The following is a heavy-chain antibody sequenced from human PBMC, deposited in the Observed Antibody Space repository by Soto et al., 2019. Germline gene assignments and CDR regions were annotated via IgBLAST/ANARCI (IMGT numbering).Heavy chain of an antibody. V-gene: IGHV1-69*01. D-gene: IGHD2-8*01. CDR2: IIPILGST. Sequence: QVQLLQSGAELREPGSSVRVSCTPSGGTFVSSAFAWVRQAPGGKIEWMGGIIPILGSTKYAEKFLGRLTIRAVHSSTTAYWELSSLTFDDTAVYFCAKKNPHGDSNKAWLDPWGQGTLVTVST. CDR1: GGTFVSSA. J-gene: IGHJ5*02. CDR3: AKKNPHGDSNKAWLDP.